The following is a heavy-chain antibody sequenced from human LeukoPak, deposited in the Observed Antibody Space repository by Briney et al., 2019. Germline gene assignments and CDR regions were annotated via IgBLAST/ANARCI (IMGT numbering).Heavy chain of an antibody. Sequence: PSETLSLTCTVSGGSISSYYWSWIRQPAGKGLEWIGRIYTSGSTNYNPSLKSRVTMSVDTSKNQFSLKLSSVTAADTAVYYCARDATGTTSFDYYYGMDVWGQGTTVTVSS. J-gene: IGHJ6*02. CDR3: ARDATGTTSFDYYYGMDV. D-gene: IGHD1-1*01. V-gene: IGHV4-4*07. CDR1: GGSISSYY. CDR2: IYTSGST.